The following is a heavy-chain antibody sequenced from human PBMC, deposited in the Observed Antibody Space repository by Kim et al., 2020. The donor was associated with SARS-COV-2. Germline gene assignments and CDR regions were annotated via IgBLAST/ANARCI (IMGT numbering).Heavy chain of an antibody. CDR1: GYTLTELS. Sequence: ASVKVSCKVSGYTLTELSMHWVRQAPGKGLEWMGGFDPEHNVTIYAQKFQGRVTMTEDTSTDTSYMELSSLRSEDTAVYYCATLKGYLLTWFDPWGQGTLVTVSS. CDR3: ATLKGYLLTWFDP. D-gene: IGHD2-15*01. J-gene: IGHJ5*02. V-gene: IGHV1-24*01. CDR2: FDPEHNVT.